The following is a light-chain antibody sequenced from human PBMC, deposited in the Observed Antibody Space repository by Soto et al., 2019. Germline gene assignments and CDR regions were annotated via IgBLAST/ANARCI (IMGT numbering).Light chain of an antibody. CDR1: SGDVGSYNL. J-gene: IGLJ1*01. CDR3: CSYAGSRIYV. CDR2: EGN. V-gene: IGLV2-23*01. Sequence: QSALPQPASVSGSPGQSMTLSCTKTSGDVGSYNLVSWYQHHPGKAPKFIIYEGNKRPSGVSNRFSGSKSGNTASLTISGLQAEDEADYYCCSYAGSRIYVFGTGTKLTVL.